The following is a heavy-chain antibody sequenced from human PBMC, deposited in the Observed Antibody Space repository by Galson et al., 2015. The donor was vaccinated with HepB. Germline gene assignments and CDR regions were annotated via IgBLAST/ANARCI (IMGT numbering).Heavy chain of an antibody. CDR1: GGYFNNFA. CDR2: IIPILGVT. Sequence: SVKVSCKASGGYFNNFAITWVRQAPGQGLEWMARIIPILGVTDYAQKFQGRVTITADRSTSTAYLELGFLRSDDTAIYYCAKSPRGGVPHLTWFDSWGQGTLVTVSS. V-gene: IGHV1-69*04. J-gene: IGHJ5*01. CDR3: AKSPRGGVPHLTWFDS. D-gene: IGHD3-10*01.